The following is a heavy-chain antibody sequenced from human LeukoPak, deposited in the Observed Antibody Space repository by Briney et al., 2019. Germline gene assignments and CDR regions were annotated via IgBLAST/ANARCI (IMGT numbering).Heavy chain of an antibody. V-gene: IGHV4-59*01. CDR3: AREAHSMKYYYGSGSLAGILDV. CDR1: GGSISSYY. CDR2: IYYSRNT. J-gene: IGHJ6*04. Sequence: SETLSLTCTVSGGSISSYYWSWIRQPPGKGLEWIGYIYYSRNTNYNPSLKSRVTISVDTSKNQFSLKLSPVTAADTAVYYCAREAHSMKYYYGSGSLAGILDVWGKGTTVTVSS. D-gene: IGHD3-10*01.